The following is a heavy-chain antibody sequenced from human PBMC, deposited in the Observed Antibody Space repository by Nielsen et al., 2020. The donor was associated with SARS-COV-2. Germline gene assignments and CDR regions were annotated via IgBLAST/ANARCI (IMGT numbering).Heavy chain of an antibody. Sequence: GGSLRLSCAASGFTFSSYSMNWVRQAPGKGLEWVSSISSSSSYIYYADSVKGRFTISRDNAKNSLYLQMNSLRAEDTAVYYCAKDLGRYGYYYYGMDVWGQGTTVTVSS. D-gene: IGHD3-10*01. J-gene: IGHJ6*02. CDR2: ISSSSSYI. V-gene: IGHV3-21*01. CDR1: GFTFSSYS. CDR3: AKDLGRYGYYYYGMDV.